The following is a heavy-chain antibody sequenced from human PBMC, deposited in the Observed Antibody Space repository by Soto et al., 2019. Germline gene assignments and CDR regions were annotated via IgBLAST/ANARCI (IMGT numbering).Heavy chain of an antibody. Sequence: EVQLVESGGGLVQPGGSLRLSCAASGLTFSDRYMDWVRQAPGKGLEWVGRIRKKTNSYTTEYAASVKGRFIISRDDSTNSLYLQMSSLKTEDTAVYYCTTVXXVDYYFDYWGQGTLVTVSS. D-gene: IGHD4-17*01. V-gene: IGHV3-72*01. CDR2: IRKKTNSYTT. CDR3: TTVXXVDYYFDY. CDR1: GLTFSDRY. J-gene: IGHJ4*02.